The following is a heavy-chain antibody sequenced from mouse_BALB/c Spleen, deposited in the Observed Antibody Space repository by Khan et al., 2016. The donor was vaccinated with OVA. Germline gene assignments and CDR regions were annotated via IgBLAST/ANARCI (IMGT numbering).Heavy chain of an antibody. CDR1: GYSITTNYA. CDR3: ARKNYYGYAVDY. J-gene: IGHJ4*01. Sequence: EVQLQESGPGLVKPSQSLSLTCTVTGYSITTNYAWDWIRQFPGNKLEWMGYISYSGSTSYNPSLKSRLSITRDTSKNQFFLQLNSVNTEDTATYYWARKNYYGYAVDYGGQGTSVTVSS. D-gene: IGHD1-1*01. V-gene: IGHV3-2*02. CDR2: ISYSGST.